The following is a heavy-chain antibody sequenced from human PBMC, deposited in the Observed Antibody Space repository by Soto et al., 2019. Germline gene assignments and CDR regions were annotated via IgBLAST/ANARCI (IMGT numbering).Heavy chain of an antibody. Sequence: SETLSLTCTVSGGSISSYYLSWIRQHPGKGLEWIGFIYYSGSTNYNPSLKSRVTISVDTSKNQFSLKLSSVTAADTAVYYCARQGGTSHLTYYYYMDVWGKGTTVTV. D-gene: IGHD3-16*01. V-gene: IGHV4-59*08. CDR1: GGSISSYY. CDR2: IYYSGST. CDR3: ARQGGTSHLTYYYYMDV. J-gene: IGHJ6*03.